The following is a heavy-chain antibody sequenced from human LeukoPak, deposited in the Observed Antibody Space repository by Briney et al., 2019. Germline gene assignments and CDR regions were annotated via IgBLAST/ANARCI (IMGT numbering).Heavy chain of an antibody. V-gene: IGHV4-34*01. CDR1: GGSISSYY. CDR2: INHSGST. CDR3: ARRDHDYSGSVLDY. J-gene: IGHJ4*02. Sequence: TSETLSLTCTVSGGSISSYYWSWIRQPPGKGLEWIGEINHSGSTNYNPSLKSRVTISVDTSKNQFSLKLSSVTAADTAVYYCARRDHDYSGSVLDYWGQGTLVTVSS. D-gene: IGHD4-11*01.